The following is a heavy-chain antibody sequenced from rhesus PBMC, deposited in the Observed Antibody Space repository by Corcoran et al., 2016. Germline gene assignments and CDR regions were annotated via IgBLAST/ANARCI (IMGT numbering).Heavy chain of an antibody. D-gene: IGHD6-37*01. CDR2: IYGSGSST. CDR3: AREGGGWSFRYFEF. J-gene: IGHJ1*01. V-gene: IGHV4S7*01. CDR1: GGSIEDGYS. Sequence: QVQLQESGPGLVTPSETLSLTFAVPGGSIEDGYSCGVLRPPPGGVLEWIGYIYGSGSSTYYNPSLKSRVTISTDTSKNQFSLKLSSVTAADTAVYYCAREGGGWSFRYFEFWGQGALVTVSS.